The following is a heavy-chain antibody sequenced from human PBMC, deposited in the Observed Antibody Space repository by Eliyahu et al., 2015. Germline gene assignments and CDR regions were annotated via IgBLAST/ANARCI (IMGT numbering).Heavy chain of an antibody. CDR3: AKKGYDFWSGLTDYYYYYYYMDV. CDR1: GFPFXSXA. J-gene: IGHJ6*03. Sequence: EVQLLESGGGLVQPGGSLRLSCAASGFPFXSXAIRWXRRAPGKGLGXVSAISGSGGSTYYADSVKGRFTISRDNSKNTLYLQMNSLRAEDTAVYYCAKKGYDFWSGLTDYYYYYYYMDVWGKGTTVTVSS. CDR2: ISGSGGST. D-gene: IGHD3-3*01. V-gene: IGHV3-23*01.